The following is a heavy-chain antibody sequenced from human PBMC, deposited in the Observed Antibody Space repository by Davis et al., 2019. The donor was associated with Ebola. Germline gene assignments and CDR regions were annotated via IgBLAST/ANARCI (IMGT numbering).Heavy chain of an antibody. Sequence: AASVKVSCKASGYTFISYDINWVRQATGQGLEWMGWMNPNSGNTGYAQRFQGRVTMTRNTSISTAYMELSSLRSDDTAVYYCARRIAAGGTVIGYWGQGTLVTVSS. J-gene: IGHJ4*02. CDR1: GYTFISYD. CDR2: MNPNSGNT. V-gene: IGHV1-8*01. D-gene: IGHD6-13*01. CDR3: ARRIAAGGTVIGY.